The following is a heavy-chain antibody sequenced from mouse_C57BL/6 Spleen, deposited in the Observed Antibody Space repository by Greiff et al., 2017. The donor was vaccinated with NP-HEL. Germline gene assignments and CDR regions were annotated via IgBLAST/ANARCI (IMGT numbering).Heavy chain of an antibody. J-gene: IGHJ4*01. CDR1: GFSLTSYG. CDR3: AKKRIYYDYDGAMDY. CDR2: IWRGGST. V-gene: IGHV2-5*01. D-gene: IGHD2-4*01. Sequence: VKLMESGPGLVQPSQSLSITCTVSGFSLTSYGVHWVRQSPGKGLEWLGVIWRGGSTDYNAAFMSRLSITKDNSKSQVFFKMNSLQADDTAIYYCAKKRIYYDYDGAMDYWGQGTSVTVSS.